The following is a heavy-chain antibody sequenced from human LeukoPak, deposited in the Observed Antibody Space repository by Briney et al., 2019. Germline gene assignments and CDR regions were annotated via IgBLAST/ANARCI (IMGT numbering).Heavy chain of an antibody. CDR3: ARGGYSSSWLRPAAYYFDY. V-gene: IGHV3-33*01. D-gene: IGHD6-13*01. CDR1: GFTFSSYG. J-gene: IGHJ4*02. CDR2: IWYDGSNK. Sequence: GGSLRLSCAASGFTFSSYGMHRVHQAPGKGLEWVAVIWYDGSNKYYADSVKGRFTISRDNSKNTLYLQMNSLRAEDTAVYYCARGGYSSSWLRPAAYYFDYWGQGTLVTVSS.